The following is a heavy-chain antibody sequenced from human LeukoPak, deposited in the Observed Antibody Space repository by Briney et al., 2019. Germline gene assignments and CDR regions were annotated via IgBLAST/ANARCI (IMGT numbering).Heavy chain of an antibody. V-gene: IGHV4-61*02. J-gene: IGHJ5*02. CDR3: ARDLPIVVVPAANLDNWFDP. D-gene: IGHD2-2*01. Sequence: PSETLSLNCTVSGGSISSGSYYWSWIRQPAGKGLEWIGRIYTSGSTNYNPSLKSRVTISVDTSKNQFSLKLSSVTAADTAVYYCARDLPIVVVPAANLDNWFDPWGQGTLVTVSS. CDR2: IYTSGST. CDR1: GGSISSGSYY.